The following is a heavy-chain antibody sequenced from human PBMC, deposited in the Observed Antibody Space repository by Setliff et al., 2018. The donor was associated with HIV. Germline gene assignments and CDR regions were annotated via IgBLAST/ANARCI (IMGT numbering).Heavy chain of an antibody. CDR1: GYTFSGYH. CDR3: ARALRIIGAIRY. Sequence: EASVKVSCKASGYTFSGYHMYWVRQAPGQGLEWMGRINPDSGDTKYTQKFEGRVTMTSETSISTVYMELSSLRSDDTTVYYCARALRIIGAIRYWGQGTLVTVSS. J-gene: IGHJ4*02. D-gene: IGHD3-3*01. CDR2: INPDSGDT. V-gene: IGHV1-2*06.